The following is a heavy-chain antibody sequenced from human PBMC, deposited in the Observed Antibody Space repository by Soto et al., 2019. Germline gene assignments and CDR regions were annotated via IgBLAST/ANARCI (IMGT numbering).Heavy chain of an antibody. D-gene: IGHD2-2*01. CDR1: GYSFTSYW. Sequence: GESLKISCKGSGYSFTSYWIGCVRQMPGKGLEWMGIIYPDGSETRYSPSFQGQVTISAGKSISTAYLQWSSLKASDSAMYYCARGPPADSWGQGTLVTVSS. CDR3: ARGPPADS. CDR2: IYPDGSET. V-gene: IGHV5-51*01. J-gene: IGHJ4*02.